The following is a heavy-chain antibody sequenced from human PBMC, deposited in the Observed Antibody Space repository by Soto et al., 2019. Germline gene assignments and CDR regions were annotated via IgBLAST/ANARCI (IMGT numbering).Heavy chain of an antibody. CDR2: VSWSGNT. CDR3: ARWGRSTTTAIYAFDI. D-gene: IGHD3-16*01. CDR1: GGSINDYH. J-gene: IGHJ3*02. Sequence: PSETLSLTCTVSGGSINDYHWNWIRQPPGKGLEWIGFVSWSGNTRYSPSLQGRVTMSADMSKNQVSLRLASGTVADTALYYCARWGRSTTTAIYAFDIWGQGAMVTVSS. V-gene: IGHV4-59*01.